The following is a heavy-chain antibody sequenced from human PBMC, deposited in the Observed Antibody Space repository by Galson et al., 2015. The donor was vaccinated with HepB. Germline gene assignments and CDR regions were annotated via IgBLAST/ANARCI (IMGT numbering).Heavy chain of an antibody. CDR2: ISSSSSYT. CDR3: AREAVTTEYFDY. V-gene: IGHV3-11*06. CDR1: GFTFSDYY. J-gene: IGHJ4*02. Sequence: SLRLSCAASGFTFSDYYMSWIRQAPGKGLEWVSYISSSSSYTNYADSVKGRFTISRDNAKNSLYLQMNSLRAEDTAVYYCAREAVTTEYFDYWGQGTLVTVSS. D-gene: IGHD4-17*01.